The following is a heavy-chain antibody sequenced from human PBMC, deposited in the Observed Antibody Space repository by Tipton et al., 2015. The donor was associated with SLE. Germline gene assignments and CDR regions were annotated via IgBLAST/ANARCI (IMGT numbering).Heavy chain of an antibody. CDR1: GGSLSSGDYS. D-gene: IGHD5-24*01. CDR2: IFHSGSA. CDR3: ARAGDLRDGFNFALDY. J-gene: IGHJ4*02. V-gene: IGHV4-30-2*02. Sequence: TLSLTCTVSGGSLSSGDYSWSWVRQPPGKGLEWIGHIFHSGSAYYNPSLKSRVTISVDTSKNQFSLKLTSVTAADTAVYYCARAGDLRDGFNFALDYWGQGTLVTVSS.